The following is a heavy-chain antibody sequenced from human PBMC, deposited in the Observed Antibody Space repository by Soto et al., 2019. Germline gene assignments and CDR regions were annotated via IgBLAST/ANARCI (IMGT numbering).Heavy chain of an antibody. CDR2: IIPIFGTA. Sequence: QVQLVQSGAEVKKPGSSVNVSCKASGDTFSSYAISWLRQAPGQALEWMGGIIPIFGTANYAQKLQGRVTITADESTSTAYMELSSLRSEDTAVYYCARDGSGYRSRASPMDVWGQGTTVTVSS. CDR1: GDTFSSYA. D-gene: IGHD3-22*01. J-gene: IGHJ6*02. V-gene: IGHV1-69*01. CDR3: ARDGSGYRSRASPMDV.